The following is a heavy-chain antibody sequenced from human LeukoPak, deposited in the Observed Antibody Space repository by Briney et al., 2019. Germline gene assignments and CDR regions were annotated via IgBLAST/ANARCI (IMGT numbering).Heavy chain of an antibody. Sequence: GGSLRLSCAASGFTFSSYAMSWVRQAPGKGLEWVSAISGSGGSTYYADSVKGRFTISRDNSKNTLYLQMNSLRAEDTAVYYCAKDLVLLWFGELSPPDYWGQGTLVTVSS. V-gene: IGHV3-23*01. CDR2: ISGSGGST. CDR3: AKDLVLLWFGELSPPDY. CDR1: GFTFSSYA. J-gene: IGHJ4*02. D-gene: IGHD3-10*01.